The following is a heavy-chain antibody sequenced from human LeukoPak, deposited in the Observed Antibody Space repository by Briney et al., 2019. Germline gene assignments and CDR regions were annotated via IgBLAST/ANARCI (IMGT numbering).Heavy chain of an antibody. Sequence: SETLSLTCAVYGGSFSGYYWSWIRQPPGKGLEWIGEINPSGSTNYNPSLKSRVTISVDTSKNQFSLKLSSVTAADTAVYYCAREQMVRGVIISYYYGMDVWGQGTTVTVSS. V-gene: IGHV4-34*01. J-gene: IGHJ6*02. CDR3: AREQMVRGVIISYYYGMDV. CDR1: GGSFSGYY. D-gene: IGHD3-10*01. CDR2: INPSGST.